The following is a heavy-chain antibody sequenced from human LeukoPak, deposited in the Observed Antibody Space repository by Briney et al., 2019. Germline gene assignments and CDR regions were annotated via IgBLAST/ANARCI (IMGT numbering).Heavy chain of an antibody. CDR1: RFSFSNSW. CDR2: IRGDGGDT. Sequence: GGSLRLSCAASRFSFSNSWMHWVRQTPGKRLEWVSSIRGDGGDTTYADSVKGRFTISRDNAKDTLYLHMNSLTAEDTAVYYCARGAKWAYYFDYWGQGTLVTVSS. D-gene: IGHD1-26*01. CDR3: ARGAKWAYYFDY. V-gene: IGHV3-74*01. J-gene: IGHJ4*02.